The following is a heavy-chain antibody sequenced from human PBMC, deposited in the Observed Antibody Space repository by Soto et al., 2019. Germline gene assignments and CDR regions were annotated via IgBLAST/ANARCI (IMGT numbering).Heavy chain of an antibody. J-gene: IGHJ4*02. CDR3: AKGGTYYFDS. D-gene: IGHD3-16*01. CDR2: LYTRGTT. V-gene: IGHV4-4*07. Sequence: SETLSLTCSVSGASISNFYWSWIRQSAGKGLEWIGRLYTRGTTDYNPSLKSRVTMSIDTSKNRVSLSLTSVAAADTAVYYCAKGGTYYFDSWGQGIVVTVSS. CDR1: GASISNFY.